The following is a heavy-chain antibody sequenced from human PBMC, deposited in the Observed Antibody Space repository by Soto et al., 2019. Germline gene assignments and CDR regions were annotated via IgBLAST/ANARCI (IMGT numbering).Heavy chain of an antibody. D-gene: IGHD6-13*01. CDR1: GYTFTIYY. CDR2: INPSGGST. J-gene: IGHJ3*02. V-gene: IGHV1-46*03. CDR3: ARSIASAAGIWDAFDI. Sequence: VSVNVSCKASGYTFTIYYMHWVRQAPGQGLEWMGIINPSGGSTSYAQKFQGRVTMTRDTSTSTVYMELSSLRSEDTAVYYCARSIASAAGIWDAFDIWGQGTMVTVSS.